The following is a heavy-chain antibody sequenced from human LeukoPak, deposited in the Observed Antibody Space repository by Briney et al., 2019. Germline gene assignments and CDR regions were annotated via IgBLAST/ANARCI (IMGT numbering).Heavy chain of an antibody. V-gene: IGHV3-30*04. CDR3: GRLTGYMIEDYFDY. J-gene: IGHJ4*02. Sequence: GGSLRLSCAASGFTFSTYTMHWVRQAPGKGLEWVALISYDGSNTYYADSVKGRFTISRDNSKNTMYLQVNSLRAEDTAVYYCGRLTGYMIEDYFDYWGQGTLVTVSS. D-gene: IGHD3-22*01. CDR1: GFTFSTYT. CDR2: ISYDGSNT.